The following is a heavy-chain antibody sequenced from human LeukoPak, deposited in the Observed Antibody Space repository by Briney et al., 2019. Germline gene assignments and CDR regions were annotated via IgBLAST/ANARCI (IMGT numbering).Heavy chain of an antibody. CDR3: GSTAAGTITY. D-gene: IGHD6-13*01. CDR1: GGTFNNSA. J-gene: IGHJ4*02. V-gene: IGHV1-69*05. CDR2: IMPLFGTA. Sequence: SVKVSCKTSGGTFNNSAISWVRQAPGQGLEWLGGIMPLFGTANYAQKFQGRVTMTTDESTSTAYMELSSLRSEDTAVYYCGSTAAGTITYWGQGTLVTVSS.